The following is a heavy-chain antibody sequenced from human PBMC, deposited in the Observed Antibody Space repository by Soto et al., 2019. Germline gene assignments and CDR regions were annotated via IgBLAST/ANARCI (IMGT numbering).Heavy chain of an antibody. J-gene: IGHJ4*02. D-gene: IGHD3-22*01. CDR3: AREGYYDSSGYDWDY. Sequence: SETLSLTCAVYGGSFSGYYWSWIRQPPGKGLEWIGEINHSGSTNYNPSLKSRVTISVDTSKNQFSLKLSSVTAADTAVYYCAREGYYDSSGYDWDYWGQGTLVTVSS. CDR1: GGSFSGYY. V-gene: IGHV4-34*01. CDR2: INHSGST.